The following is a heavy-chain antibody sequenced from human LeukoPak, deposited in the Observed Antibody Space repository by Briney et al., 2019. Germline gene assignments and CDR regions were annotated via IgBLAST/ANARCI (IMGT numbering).Heavy chain of an antibody. CDR2: ISSSSSYI. D-gene: IGHD3-10*01. CDR1: VFTFSIYS. V-gene: IGHV3-21*01. CDR3: ASRFGDTLSFDS. J-gene: IGHJ4*02. Sequence: GGSLRLSCAPSVFTFSIYSMYWVRDAPGGGVGWVSSISSSSSYIYYADSVKGRFTISRDNAKNSLYLQMNSLRAEGTAVYFCASRFGDTLSFDSWGEGTLVTASS.